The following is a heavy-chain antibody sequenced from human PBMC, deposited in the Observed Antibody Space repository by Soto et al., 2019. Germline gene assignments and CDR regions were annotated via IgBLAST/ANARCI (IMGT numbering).Heavy chain of an antibody. D-gene: IGHD3-10*01. J-gene: IGHJ6*02. Sequence: DVQLVESGGGLVNPGGSLRLSCRTSGFTFSKAWMRWVRQAPGKGLAWVGRIRSNADGGTVEYAAPVKGRFIISRNDSTNTLDLQMNSLDTEDTGVYYCTAAGVRGVVMSGMDVWGQGTAVTVSS. CDR2: IRSNADGGTV. V-gene: IGHV3-15*01. CDR3: TAAGVRGVVMSGMDV. CDR1: GFTFSKAW.